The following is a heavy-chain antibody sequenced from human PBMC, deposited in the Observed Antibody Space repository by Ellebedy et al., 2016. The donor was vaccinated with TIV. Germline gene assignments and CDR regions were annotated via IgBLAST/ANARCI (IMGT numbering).Heavy chain of an antibody. CDR1: GYTFTSYY. V-gene: IGHV1-69*13. CDR2: IIPIFGTA. Sequence: SVKVSXXASGYTFTSYYMHWVRQAPGQGLEWMGGIIPIFGTANYAQKFQGRVTITADESTSTAYMELSSLRSEDTAVYYCARVGVATITSGTYYFDYWGQGTLVTVSS. CDR3: ARVGVATITSGTYYFDY. D-gene: IGHD5-12*01. J-gene: IGHJ4*02.